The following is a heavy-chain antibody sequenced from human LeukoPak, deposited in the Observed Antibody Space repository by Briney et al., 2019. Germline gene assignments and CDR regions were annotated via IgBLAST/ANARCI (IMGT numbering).Heavy chain of an antibody. Sequence: PGGSLRLSCAASGFTFSSYGMSWVRQAPGKGLEWVSAISGSGGSTYYADSVKGRFTISRDNSKNTLYLQMNSLRAEDTAVYYCARVYSSGWYSVFGFSARYYFDYWGQGTLVTVSS. CDR2: ISGSGGST. CDR1: GFTFSSYG. J-gene: IGHJ4*02. D-gene: IGHD6-19*01. V-gene: IGHV3-23*01. CDR3: ARVYSSGWYSVFGFSARYYFDY.